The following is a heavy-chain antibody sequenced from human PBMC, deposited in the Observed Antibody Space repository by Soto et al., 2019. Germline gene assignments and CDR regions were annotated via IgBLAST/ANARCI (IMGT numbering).Heavy chain of an antibody. CDR1: GYTFASYD. CDR2: MTPNSGNT. CDR3: ARGRHIVRATVADY. Sequence: QVQLVQSGAEVKKPGASVKVSCKASGYTFASYDINWVRQATGQGLEWMGWMTPNSGNTGYAQKFQGRVTMTRNTSTSTAYMELSSLRSEDTAVYYCARGRHIVRATVADYWGQGTLVTVSS. J-gene: IGHJ4*02. V-gene: IGHV1-8*01. D-gene: IGHD1-26*01.